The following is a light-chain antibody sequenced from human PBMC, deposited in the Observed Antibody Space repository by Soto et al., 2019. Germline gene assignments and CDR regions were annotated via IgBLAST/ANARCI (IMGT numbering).Light chain of an antibody. CDR2: DVS. J-gene: IGLJ1*01. CDR1: SSDVGGYNY. Sequence: SVLTQPASVCGSPGQSIAISCTGASSDVGGYNYVSWYQQHPGKAPRLMIYDVSNRPSGVSDRFSGSKSGNTASLTISGLQAEDEAEYYCSSYTSSSTYVFGTGTKVTVL. CDR3: SSYTSSSTYV. V-gene: IGLV2-14*01.